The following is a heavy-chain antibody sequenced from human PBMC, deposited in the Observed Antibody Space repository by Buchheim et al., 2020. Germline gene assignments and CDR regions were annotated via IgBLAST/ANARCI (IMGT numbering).Heavy chain of an antibody. V-gene: IGHV3-30*04. J-gene: IGHJ6*02. CDR1: GFTFSSYA. CDR3: ARDKRGYYGSGSYGVDYYYYYGMDV. Sequence: QVQLVESGGGVVQPGRSLRLSCAASGFTFSSYAMHWVRQAPGKGLEWVAVISYDGSNKYYADSVKGRFTISRDNSKNQLYLQMNSLRAEDTAVYYCARDKRGYYGSGSYGVDYYYYYGMDVWGQGTT. CDR2: ISYDGSNK. D-gene: IGHD3-10*01.